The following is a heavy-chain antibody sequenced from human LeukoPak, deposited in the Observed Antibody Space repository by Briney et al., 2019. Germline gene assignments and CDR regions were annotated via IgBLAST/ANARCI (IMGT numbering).Heavy chain of an antibody. CDR2: ISSSSSYI. CDR3: ARARRDGYNTPPDY. J-gene: IGHJ4*02. Sequence: PGGSLRLSCAASGFTFSSYSMNWVRQAPGKGLEWVSSISSSSSYIYYADSVKGRFTISRDNAENSLYLQMNSLRAEDTAVYYCARARRDGYNTPPDYWGQGTLVTVSS. D-gene: IGHD5-24*01. CDR1: GFTFSSYS. V-gene: IGHV3-21*01.